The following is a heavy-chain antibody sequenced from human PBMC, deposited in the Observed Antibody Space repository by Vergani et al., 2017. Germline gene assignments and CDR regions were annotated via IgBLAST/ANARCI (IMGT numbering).Heavy chain of an antibody. Sequence: QVQLQESGPGLVKPSETLSLTCTVSGGSISSYYWSWIRQPPGKGREWIGYIYYSGSTNYNPSLKSRVTISVDTSKNQFSLKLSSVTAADTAVYYCARDQGSSWYYFDYWGQGTLVTVSS. V-gene: IGHV4-59*01. CDR1: GGSISSYY. CDR3: ARDQGSSWYYFDY. CDR2: IYYSGST. J-gene: IGHJ4*02. D-gene: IGHD6-13*01.